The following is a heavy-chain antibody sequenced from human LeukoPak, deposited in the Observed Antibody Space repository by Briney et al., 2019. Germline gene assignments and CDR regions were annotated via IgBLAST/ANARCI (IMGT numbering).Heavy chain of an antibody. J-gene: IGHJ2*01. CDR2: ISYSGST. CDR1: GGSIGNYY. CDR3: ARHDGGGYTSGWTHWSFDL. V-gene: IGHV4-59*08. D-gene: IGHD6-19*01. Sequence: VKPSETLSLTCTVSGGSIGNYYWSWLRQAPGKGLDWIGYISYSGSTNYNPSLKSRVTISLDTSKKQFSLRLTSLTAADTAIYYCARHDGGGYTSGWTHWSFDLWGRGTLVTVSS.